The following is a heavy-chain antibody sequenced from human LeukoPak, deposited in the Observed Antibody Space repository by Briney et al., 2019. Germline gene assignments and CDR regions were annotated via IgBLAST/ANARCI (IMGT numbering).Heavy chain of an antibody. CDR3: ASSRLETGGDYVGDYYYMDV. D-gene: IGHD4-17*01. Sequence: SETLSLTCTVSGGSISSYYWSWIRQPPGKGLEWIGYIYYSGSTNYNPSLKSRVTISVDTSKNQFSLKLSSVTAADTAVYYCASSRLETGGDYVGDYYYMDVWGKGTTVTVSS. V-gene: IGHV4-59*12. J-gene: IGHJ6*03. CDR2: IYYSGST. CDR1: GGSISSYY.